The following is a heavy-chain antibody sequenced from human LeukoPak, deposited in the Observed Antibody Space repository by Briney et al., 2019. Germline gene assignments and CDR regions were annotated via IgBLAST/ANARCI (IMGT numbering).Heavy chain of an antibody. D-gene: IGHD3-3*01. V-gene: IGHV3-7*01. Sequence: HPGGSLRLSCAASGFSFSSYSMNWVRQAPGKGLEWVANIKQDGSEKYYVDSVKGRFTISRDNAKNSLYLQMNSLRAEDTAVYYCARTLTIFGVVIPMDVWGKGTTVTVSS. CDR3: ARTLTIFGVVIPMDV. CDR2: IKQDGSEK. J-gene: IGHJ6*03. CDR1: GFSFSSYS.